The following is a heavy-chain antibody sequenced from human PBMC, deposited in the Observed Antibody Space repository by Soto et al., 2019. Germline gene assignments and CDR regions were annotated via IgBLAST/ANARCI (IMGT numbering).Heavy chain of an antibody. CDR2: IIPIFGTA. CDR3: ANRYDFWSGLYYYYGMDV. V-gene: IGHV1-69*06. CDR1: GGTFSSYA. D-gene: IGHD3-3*01. J-gene: IGHJ6*02. Sequence: QVQLVQSGAEVKKPGSSVKVSCKASGGTFSSYAISWVRQAPGQGLEWMGGIIPIFGTANYAQKFQGRVTITADKSTSTAYMELSSLRSEDTAVYYCANRYDFWSGLYYYYGMDVWGQGTTVTVSS.